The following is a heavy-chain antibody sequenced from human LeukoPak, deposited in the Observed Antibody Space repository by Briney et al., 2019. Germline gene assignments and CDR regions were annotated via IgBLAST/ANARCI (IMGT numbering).Heavy chain of an antibody. J-gene: IGHJ3*02. D-gene: IGHD3-10*01. CDR1: GFTVSSNC. CDR2: IYTGGST. CDR3: AREAPGSDSALDI. Sequence: SGGSLRLSCTASGFTVSSNCMSWVRQPPGKGLEWVSVIYTGGSTYYADSVKGRITISRDNSKNTVYLQLNSLRAEDTAVYYCAREAPGSDSALDIWGQGTMVTVSS. V-gene: IGHV3-53*01.